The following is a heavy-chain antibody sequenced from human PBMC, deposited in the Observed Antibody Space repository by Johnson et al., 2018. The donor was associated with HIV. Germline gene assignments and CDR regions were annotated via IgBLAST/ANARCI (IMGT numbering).Heavy chain of an antibody. V-gene: IGHV3-30*02. J-gene: IGHJ3*02. Sequence: QVQLVESGGGVVQPGGSLRLSCAASGFTFSSYGMHWFRQAPGKGLEWVAFIRSDGSNKYYADSVKGRFTISRANSKNTLYFKMNTLTAEDTAVYYCARFGLAAAGDGAFDIWGQGTMVTVSS. D-gene: IGHD6-13*01. CDR3: ARFGLAAAGDGAFDI. CDR2: IRSDGSNK. CDR1: GFTFSSYG.